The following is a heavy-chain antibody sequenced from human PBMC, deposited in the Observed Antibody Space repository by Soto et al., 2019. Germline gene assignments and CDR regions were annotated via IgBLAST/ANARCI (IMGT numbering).Heavy chain of an antibody. CDR1: GGAISSYY. Sequence: QVQLQESGPGLVKPSETLSLTCTVSGGAISSYYWSWIRQPAGKGLEWIGRSYTSGSTNYNPSLKSRVPMSVDTSKNQFPLKLSSVTAADTDVYYCARDWRYCTNGVCYPRGFDYWGQGTLVTVSS. J-gene: IGHJ4*02. D-gene: IGHD2-8*01. CDR3: ARDWRYCTNGVCYPRGFDY. CDR2: SYTSGST. V-gene: IGHV4-4*07.